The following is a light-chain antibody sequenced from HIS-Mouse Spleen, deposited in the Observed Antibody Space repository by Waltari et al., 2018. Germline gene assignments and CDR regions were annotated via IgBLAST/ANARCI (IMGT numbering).Light chain of an antibody. Sequence: SYELTQPPSVSVSPGQTARITCSGDALPKKYAYWYQPKSGQAPVLVIYEESKRPPWIPERFSGDSSWTMATLTISGAQVEDEADYYCYSTDSSGNHRVFGGGTKLTVL. CDR1: ALPKKY. CDR3: YSTDSSGNHRV. CDR2: EES. V-gene: IGLV3-10*01. J-gene: IGLJ2*01.